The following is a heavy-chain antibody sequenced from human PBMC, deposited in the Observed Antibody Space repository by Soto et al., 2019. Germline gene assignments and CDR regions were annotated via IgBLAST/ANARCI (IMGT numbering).Heavy chain of an antibody. Sequence: GESLKISCKGSGYSFTSYWISWVRQMPGKGLEWMGRIDPSDSYTNYSPSFQGHVTISADKSISTAYLQWSSLKASDAAMYYCARSCSGGSCYSGGWEAYYYYGMDVWGQGTTVTVSS. CDR2: IDPSDSYT. CDR1: GYSFTSYW. V-gene: IGHV5-10-1*01. J-gene: IGHJ6*02. CDR3: ARSCSGGSCYSGGWEAYYYYGMDV. D-gene: IGHD2-15*01.